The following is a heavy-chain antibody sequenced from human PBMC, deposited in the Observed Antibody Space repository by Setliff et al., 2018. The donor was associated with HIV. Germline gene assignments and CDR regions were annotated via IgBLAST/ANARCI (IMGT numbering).Heavy chain of an antibody. CDR2: INHSGST. CDR1: GGSFSGYY. CDR3: ARVEWNDGAFDI. Sequence: PSETLSLTCAVYGGSFSGYYWSWIRQPPGKGLEWIGEINHSGSTNYNPSLESRVTISVDTSKNQFSLKLSSVTAADTAVYYCARVEWNDGAFDIWGQGTMVTVS. D-gene: IGHD1-1*01. V-gene: IGHV4-34*01. J-gene: IGHJ3*02.